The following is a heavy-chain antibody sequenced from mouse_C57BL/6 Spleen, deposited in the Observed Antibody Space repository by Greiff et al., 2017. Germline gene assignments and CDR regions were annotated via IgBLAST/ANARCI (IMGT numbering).Heavy chain of an antibody. CDR2: IYPGDGDT. CDR3: ARWGGNYRFRYAMDY. Sequence: QVQLKESGPELVKPGASVKISCTASGYAFSSSWMNWVKQRPGKGLEWIGRIYPGDGDTNYNGKFKGKATLTADKSSSTAYMQLSSLTSEDSAVYFCARWGGNYRFRYAMDYWGQGTSVTVSS. CDR1: GYAFSSSW. D-gene: IGHD2-1*01. J-gene: IGHJ4*01. V-gene: IGHV1-82*01.